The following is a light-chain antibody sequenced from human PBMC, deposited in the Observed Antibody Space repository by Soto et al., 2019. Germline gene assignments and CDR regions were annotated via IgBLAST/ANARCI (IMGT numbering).Light chain of an antibody. Sequence: QAVVTQPPSVTGAPGQRVTISCTGSHSDIGAGYGVHWYQQFPHSAPKLLIYDTTNRPSGVPDRFSGSRSGTSASLAITGLRAEDEADYYCQSFDSSRIGLLFGGGTKVTVL. V-gene: IGLV1-40*01. CDR3: QSFDSSRIGLL. CDR2: DTT. CDR1: HSDIGAGYG. J-gene: IGLJ2*01.